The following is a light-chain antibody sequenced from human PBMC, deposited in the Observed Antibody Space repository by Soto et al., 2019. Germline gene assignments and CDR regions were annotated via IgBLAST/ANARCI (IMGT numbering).Light chain of an antibody. J-gene: IGLJ1*01. V-gene: IGLV2-23*01. CDR3: CSYAGTNTFV. CDR1: SSDVGSYNL. CDR2: EGS. Sequence: QSALTQPASVSGSPGQSITISCTGTSSDVGSYNLVSWYQRHPGKAPKLMIYEGSKRPSSVSNRFSGYKSGNTAALTISGLQAEDEANYFCCSYAGTNTFVFGTGTKVTVL.